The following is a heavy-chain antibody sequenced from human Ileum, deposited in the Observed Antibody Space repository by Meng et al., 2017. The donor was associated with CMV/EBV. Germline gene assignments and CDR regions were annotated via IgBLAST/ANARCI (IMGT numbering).Heavy chain of an antibody. J-gene: IGHJ4*02. CDR1: GGSVNNYA. CDR3: ARGFTNGWQPFDY. CDR2: IIAVFKTP. D-gene: IGHD2-8*01. V-gene: IGHV1-69*01. Sequence: QLVRAGGELKRPGSSVKVSCKSSGGSVNNYALSWVRQAPGQGLEWMGGIIAVFKTPNYAQKFQGRLTISADASTGTTYMELTGLTSEDTAVYYCARGFTNGWQPFDYWGQGTLVTVSS.